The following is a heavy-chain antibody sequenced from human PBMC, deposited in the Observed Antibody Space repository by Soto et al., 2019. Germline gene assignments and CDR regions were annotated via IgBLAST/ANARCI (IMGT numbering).Heavy chain of an antibody. CDR1: GLAFGNYW. CDR3: AKGDSTLTDY. D-gene: IGHD4-4*01. V-gene: IGHV3-74*01. CDR2: IDNDGSTT. J-gene: IGHJ4*02. Sequence: EVQLVESGGGLVQPGESLRLSCAASGLAFGNYWMHWVRQAPGKGLVWVSRIDNDGSTTAYADSVEGRFIISRDNAKNTVYLQMDDLEVEDTAGYYCAKGDSTLTDYWGQGTLVIVSS.